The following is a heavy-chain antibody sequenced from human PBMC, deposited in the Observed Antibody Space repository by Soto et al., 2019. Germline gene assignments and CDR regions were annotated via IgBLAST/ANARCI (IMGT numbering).Heavy chain of an antibody. D-gene: IGHD3-3*01. CDR2: ILPIFGTA. CDR1: GGTFSSYA. J-gene: IGHJ6*02. CDR3: AGSARGFGVVIYYYYYGMDV. V-gene: IGHV1-69*01. Sequence: QVQLVQSGAEVKKPGSSVKVSCKASGGTFSSYAISWVRQAPGQGLEWMGGILPIFGTANYAQKFQGRVTIIADESTSTAYMELSSLRSEDTAVYYCAGSARGFGVVIYYYYYGMDVWGQGTTVTVSS.